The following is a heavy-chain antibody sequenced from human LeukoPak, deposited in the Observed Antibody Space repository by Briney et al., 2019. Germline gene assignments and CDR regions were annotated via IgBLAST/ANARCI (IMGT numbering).Heavy chain of an antibody. D-gene: IGHD1-26*01. V-gene: IGHV4-39*07. CDR2: IYYSGST. Sequence: SGTLSLTCTVSGGSISSSSYYWGWIRQPPWKELEWIGSIYYSGSTYYNPSLKSRVTISVDKSKNQFSLKLSSVTAADTAVYYCARLPLVGATFDSWGQGTLVTVSS. CDR1: GGSISSSSYY. J-gene: IGHJ4*02. CDR3: ARLPLVGATFDS.